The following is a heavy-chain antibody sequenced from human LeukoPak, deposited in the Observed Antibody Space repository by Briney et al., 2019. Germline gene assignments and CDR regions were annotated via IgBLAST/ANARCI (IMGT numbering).Heavy chain of an antibody. V-gene: IGHV3-64*01. J-gene: IGHJ3*02. CDR1: GFTFSSYA. CDR2: ISSNGGST. Sequence: PGGSLRLSCAASGFTFSSYAMHWVRQAPGKGLEYVSAISSNGGSTYYANSVKGRFTISRDNSKNTLYLQMGSLRAEDMAVYYCARAGGVVSGGAFDIWGQGTMVTVSS. D-gene: IGHD2-8*02. CDR3: ARAGGVVSGGAFDI.